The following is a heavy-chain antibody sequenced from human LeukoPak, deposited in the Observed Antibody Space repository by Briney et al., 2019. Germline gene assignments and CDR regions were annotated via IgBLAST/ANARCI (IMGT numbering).Heavy chain of an antibody. CDR3: ARGLEFYGGKRNTLTYYYCMDV. J-gene: IGHJ6*03. CDR2: INTNTGSP. D-gene: IGHD4-23*01. Sequence: ASVKVSCKASGYSFTTYAMNWVRQAPGQGLEWMGWINTNTGSPTYAQGFTGRLAFSLDTSVSTAYLQITSLKAEDTAVYYCARGLEFYGGKRNTLTYYYCMDVWGKGTTVTVSS. V-gene: IGHV7-4-1*02. CDR1: GYSFTTYA.